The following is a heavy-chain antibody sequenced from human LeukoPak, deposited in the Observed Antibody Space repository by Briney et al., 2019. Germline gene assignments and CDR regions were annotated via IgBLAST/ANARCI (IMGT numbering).Heavy chain of an antibody. CDR3: ASSYYYYGMDV. CDR2: INHSGST. J-gene: IGHJ6*02. CDR1: GGSFSGYY. V-gene: IGHV4-34*01. Sequence: SETLSLTCAVYGGSFSGYYWSWIRQPPGKGLEWIGEINHSGSTNYNPSLRSRVTISVDTSKNQFSLKLSSETAADTAVYYCASSYYYYGMDVWGQGTTVTVSS.